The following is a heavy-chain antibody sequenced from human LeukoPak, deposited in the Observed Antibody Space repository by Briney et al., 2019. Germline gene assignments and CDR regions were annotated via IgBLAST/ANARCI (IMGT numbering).Heavy chain of an antibody. CDR3: ARGSYDFWSGYYFWGPHQPYYYMDV. CDR2: IKQEGTEN. V-gene: IGHV3-7*01. J-gene: IGHJ6*03. CDR1: TFTVSSYW. Sequence: ARSRRLSRQLYTFTVSSYWINWHSQAQGKGLEWVANIKQEGTENKYVDSVKGQFTISRDNAKNSLHLQMNSLRAEDTAVYYCARGSYDFWSGYYFWGPHQPYYYMDVWGKGTTVTVSS. D-gene: IGHD3-3*01.